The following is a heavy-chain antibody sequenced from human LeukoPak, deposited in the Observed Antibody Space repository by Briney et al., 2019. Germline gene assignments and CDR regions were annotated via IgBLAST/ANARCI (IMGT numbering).Heavy chain of an antibody. Sequence: GGSLRLSCAASGFTFSSYAMHWVRQAPGKGLEWVAVISYDGSNEYYADSVKGRFTISRDNSKNTLYLQMNSLRAEDTAVYYCARDLDLWGRGTLVTVSS. CDR1: GFTFSSYA. CDR2: ISYDGSNE. V-gene: IGHV3-30*01. J-gene: IGHJ2*01. CDR3: ARDLDL.